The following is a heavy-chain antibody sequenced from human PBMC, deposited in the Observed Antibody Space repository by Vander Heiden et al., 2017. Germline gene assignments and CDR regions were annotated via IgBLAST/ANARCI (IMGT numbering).Heavy chain of an antibody. CDR1: GCTFTTHR. J-gene: IGHJ4*02. V-gene: IGHV3-7*01. D-gene: IGHD6-19*01. Sequence: EVQLVEPGGGLVQPGGSLRLTCSASGCTFTTHRMTWVRQAPGKGLEWVGNIKPDGSETYYVGSVKGRFAISKDNAKNSLYLEMNSLRVEDTAVYYCARAMSSGWFGYWGQGTLVTVSS. CDR3: ARAMSSGWFGY. CDR2: IKPDGSET.